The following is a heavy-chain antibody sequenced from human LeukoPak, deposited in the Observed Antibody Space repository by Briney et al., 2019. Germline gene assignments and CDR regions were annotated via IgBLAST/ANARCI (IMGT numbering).Heavy chain of an antibody. D-gene: IGHD3-3*01. CDR1: GGSFSGYY. V-gene: IGHV4-34*01. Sequence: SETLSLTCAVYGGSFSGYYWSWIRQPPGKGLEWIGSIYHSGSTYYNPSLKSRVTISVDTSKNQFSLKLSSVTAADTAVYYCARDRSPHFGVVIHDAFDIWGQGTMVTVSS. J-gene: IGHJ3*02. CDR2: IYHSGST. CDR3: ARDRSPHFGVVIHDAFDI.